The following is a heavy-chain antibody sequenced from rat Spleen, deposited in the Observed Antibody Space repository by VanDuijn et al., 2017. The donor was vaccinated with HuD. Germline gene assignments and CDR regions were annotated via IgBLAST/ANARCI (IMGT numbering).Heavy chain of an antibody. J-gene: IGHJ2*01. CDR3: VRGASFFDY. V-gene: IGHV2-47*01. CDR2: MWSDGST. Sequence: QVQLKESGPGLVQPSQTLSLTCPVTGLSLSSNTISWIRQPPGKGLEWVGVMWSDGSTDHKSTLKTRLSIKRDTSKSQVFLKMNSLQTEDTAMYFCVRGASFFDYWGQGLMVTVYS. CDR1: GLSLSSNT.